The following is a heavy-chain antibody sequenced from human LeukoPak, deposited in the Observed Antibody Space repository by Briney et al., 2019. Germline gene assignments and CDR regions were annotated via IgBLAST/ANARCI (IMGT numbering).Heavy chain of an antibody. Sequence: PSETLSLTCTVSGGSISSYYWSWIRQPPGKGLEWTGYIYYSGSTNYNPSLKSRVTISVDTSKNQFSLKLSSVTAADTAVYYCARDDYGGNSPYYYYMDVWGKGTTVTVSS. V-gene: IGHV4-59*01. CDR3: ARDDYGGNSPYYYYMDV. D-gene: IGHD4-23*01. J-gene: IGHJ6*03. CDR1: GGSISSYY. CDR2: IYYSGST.